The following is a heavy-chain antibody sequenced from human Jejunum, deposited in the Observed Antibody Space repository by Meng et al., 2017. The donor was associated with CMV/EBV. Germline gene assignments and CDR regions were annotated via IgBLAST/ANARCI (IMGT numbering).Heavy chain of an antibody. V-gene: IGHV4-31*11. D-gene: IGHD3-22*01. CDR3: AQRPDSSGYFDY. CDR1: VGSIN. Sequence: QVKLQESGPGLMKPSETLSLTCAVSVGSINRSCIRQPPGKGLEWIRYISYSGSTFYSSSLESRFTISVDTSKNQFSLKLTSVTAADTAVYYCAQRPDSSGYFDYWGQGTLVTVS. J-gene: IGHJ4*02. CDR2: ISYSGST.